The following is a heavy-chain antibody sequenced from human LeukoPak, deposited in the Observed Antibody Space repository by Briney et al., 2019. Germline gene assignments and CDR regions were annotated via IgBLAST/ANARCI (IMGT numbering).Heavy chain of an antibody. D-gene: IGHD5-18*01. CDR3: ARGKLWLDFDY. V-gene: IGHV4-61*01. CDR1: GYSISSGYY. Sequence: SETLSLTCTVSGYSISSGYYWGWIRQPPGKGLEWIGYIYYSGSTNYNPSLKSRVTISVDTSKNQFSLKLSSVTAADTAMYYCARGKLWLDFDYWGQGTLVTVSS. CDR2: IYYSGST. J-gene: IGHJ4*02.